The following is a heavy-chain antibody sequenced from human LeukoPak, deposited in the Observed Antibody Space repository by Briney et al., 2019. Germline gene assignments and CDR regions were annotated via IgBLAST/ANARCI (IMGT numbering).Heavy chain of an antibody. CDR2: ISAYNGNT. CDR3: ARDPDPAYCGGDCSSDY. CDR1: GYTFTSYG. J-gene: IGHJ4*02. Sequence: GASVKVSCKASGYTFTSYGISWVRQAPGQGLEWMGWISAYNGNTNYAQKLQGRVTMTTDTSTSTAYMELRSLRSDDTAVYYCARDPDPAYCGGDCSSDYWGQGTLVTVSS. D-gene: IGHD2-21*01. V-gene: IGHV1-18*01.